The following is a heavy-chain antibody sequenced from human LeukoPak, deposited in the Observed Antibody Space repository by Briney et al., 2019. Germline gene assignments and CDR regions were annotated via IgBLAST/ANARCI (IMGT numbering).Heavy chain of an antibody. CDR2: ISSGSSFT. V-gene: IGHV3-21*01. D-gene: IGHD4-17*01. CDR3: ARAYAGAHDSFDI. CDR1: EFTFTNYA. Sequence: GGSLRLSCAASEFTFTNYAMHWVRQAPGKGLEWVSSISSGSSFTHYADSVKGRFTTSRDNAKNSLFLELNSLTAEDTAVYYCARAYAGAHDSFDIWGQGTMVTVPS. J-gene: IGHJ3*02.